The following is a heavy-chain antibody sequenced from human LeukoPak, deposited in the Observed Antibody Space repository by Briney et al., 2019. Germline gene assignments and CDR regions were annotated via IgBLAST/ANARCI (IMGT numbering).Heavy chain of an antibody. CDR1: GFTFDDYA. CDR2: ISRNSDNI. V-gene: IGHV3-9*01. Sequence: PGGSLRLSCAASGFTFDDYAMHWVRQAPGKGLEWVSDISRNSDNIGYADSVKGRFTISRDNAKNSLYLQMDSLRADDTALYYCAKDMMAIVGATTSAFDVWGQGTMVTVSA. J-gene: IGHJ3*01. D-gene: IGHD1-26*01. CDR3: AKDMMAIVGATTSAFDV.